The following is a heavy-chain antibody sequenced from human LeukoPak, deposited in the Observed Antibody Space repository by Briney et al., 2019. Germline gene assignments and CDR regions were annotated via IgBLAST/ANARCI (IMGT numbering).Heavy chain of an antibody. CDR2: IYYSWST. CDR3: ARGTARLTFFWQDVAFDI. CDR1: GGSISSYY. Sequence: SETLSLTCTVSGGSISSYYWSWIRQPPGKGLEWIGYIYYSWSTNYNPSLKSRVTISVDTSKNQFSLKLSSVTAADTAVYSCARGTARLTFFWQDVAFDIWGQGTMVTVSS. D-gene: IGHD3-16*01. V-gene: IGHV4-59*01. J-gene: IGHJ3*02.